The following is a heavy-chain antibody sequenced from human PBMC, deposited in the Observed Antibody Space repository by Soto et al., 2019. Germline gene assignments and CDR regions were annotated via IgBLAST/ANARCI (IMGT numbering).Heavy chain of an antibody. V-gene: IGHV3-30*18. CDR2: ISYDGSNK. Sequence: QVHLVESGGGVVQPGRSLRLSCAASGFTFSSYGMHWVRQAPGKGLEWVAIISYDGSNKYYADSVKGRFTISRDRSKNTLYLQMNSLRAADTAVYYCAKDRLANPPYYYYYYGLDVWGQGTTVTVSS. J-gene: IGHJ6*02. CDR3: AKDRLANPPYYYYYYGLDV. CDR1: GFTFSSYG.